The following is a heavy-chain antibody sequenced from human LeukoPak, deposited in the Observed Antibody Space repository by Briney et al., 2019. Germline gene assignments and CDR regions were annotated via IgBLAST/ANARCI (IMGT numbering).Heavy chain of an antibody. D-gene: IGHD2-2*02. J-gene: IGHJ4*02. Sequence: ASVKVSCKASGYTFTSYGISWVRQAPGQGLEWMGWISAYNGNTNYAQKLQGRVTMTTDTSTSTACMELRSLRSDDTAVYYCAREGRYCSSTSCYTGVDYWGQGTLVTVSS. CDR1: GYTFTSYG. CDR2: ISAYNGNT. V-gene: IGHV1-18*01. CDR3: AREGRYCSSTSCYTGVDY.